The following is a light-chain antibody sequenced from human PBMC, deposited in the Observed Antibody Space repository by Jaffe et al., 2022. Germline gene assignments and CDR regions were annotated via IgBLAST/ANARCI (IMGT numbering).Light chain of an antibody. Sequence: QAALAQPASVSGSPGQSIAISCTGSSSDVGNRYNYVSWYQQHPGKAPKLMIYDVSNRPSGVSDRFSGSKSGNTASLTISGLQAEDEADYYCCSYTSFDSYVFGTGTKVTVL. CDR3: CSYTSFDSYV. J-gene: IGLJ1*01. CDR1: SSDVGNRYNY. CDR2: DVS. V-gene: IGLV2-14*03.